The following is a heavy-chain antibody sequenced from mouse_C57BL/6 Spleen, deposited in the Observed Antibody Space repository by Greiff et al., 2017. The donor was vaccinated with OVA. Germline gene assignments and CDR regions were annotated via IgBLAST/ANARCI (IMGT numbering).Heavy chain of an antibody. Sequence: EVQLQESGPELVKPGASVKIPCKASGYTFTDYNMDWVKQSHGKSLEWIGDINPNNGGTIYNQKFKGKATLTVDKSSSTAYMELRSLTSEDTAVYYCASWDARGRFAYWGQGTLVTVSA. J-gene: IGHJ3*01. CDR3: ASWDARGRFAY. D-gene: IGHD4-1*01. CDR2: INPNNGGT. V-gene: IGHV1-18*01. CDR1: GYTFTDYN.